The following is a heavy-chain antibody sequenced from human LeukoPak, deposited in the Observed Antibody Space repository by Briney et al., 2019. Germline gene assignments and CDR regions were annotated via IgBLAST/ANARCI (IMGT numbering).Heavy chain of an antibody. V-gene: IGHV1-2*02. CDR2: IDPNSGGT. D-gene: IGHD3/OR15-3a*01. J-gene: IGHJ4*02. CDR1: GYTFTDYY. Sequence: ASVKVSCKASGYTFTDYYIHWVRQAPGRGLEWMGWIDPNSGGTNYAQKFQGRVTMTKDTSISTAYMELSRLRSDDTAVYYCTRDDFTLTPYEYYFDYWGQGTLVTVSS. CDR3: TRDDFTLTPYEYYFDY.